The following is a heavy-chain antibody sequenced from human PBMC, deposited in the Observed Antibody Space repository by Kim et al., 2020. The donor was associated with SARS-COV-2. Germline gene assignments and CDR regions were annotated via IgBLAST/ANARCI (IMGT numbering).Heavy chain of an antibody. CDR2: ISHVGTNT. CDR1: GFTFSRSW. CDR3: ARQSGDYKNYLDY. D-gene: IGHD4-17*01. Sequence: GGSLRLSCAASGFTFSRSWMHWVRQAPGKGLEWVSLISHVGTNTSYADSVEGRFTISRDNAKNTLYLQMNSLRAEDTAVYYCARQSGDYKNYLDYWGQGTMVTVSS. V-gene: IGHV3-74*01. J-gene: IGHJ4*02.